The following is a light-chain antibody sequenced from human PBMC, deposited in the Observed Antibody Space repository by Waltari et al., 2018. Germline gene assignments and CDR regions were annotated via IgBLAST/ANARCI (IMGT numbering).Light chain of an antibody. CDR1: SGHSSNA. V-gene: IGLV4-69*01. Sequence: QLVLTQSPSASASLGASAKLTCTLSSGHSSNAIAWHQQQSEKGPRYLMKVNSDGSHSKGDGLPDRFSGSSSGAERFLTISSLQSEDEADYYCQTWGTGIVLFGGGTKLTVL. CDR2: VNSDGSH. CDR3: QTWGTGIVL. J-gene: IGLJ2*01.